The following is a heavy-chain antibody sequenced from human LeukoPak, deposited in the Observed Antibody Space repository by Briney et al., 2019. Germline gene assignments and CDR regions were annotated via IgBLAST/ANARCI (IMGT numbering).Heavy chain of an antibody. V-gene: IGHV3-7*01. CDR1: GFTFSTQW. D-gene: IGHD1-1*01. Sequence: GGSLRLSCAASGFTFSTQWMSWVRQAPGKGLEWVAIVNQGGTQKYYVDSVKGRFTISRDNAENSLYLQMNSLRAEDTAVYYCARGETSDTRHLDYWGQGTLVTVSS. CDR2: VNQGGTQK. J-gene: IGHJ4*02. CDR3: ARGETSDTRHLDY.